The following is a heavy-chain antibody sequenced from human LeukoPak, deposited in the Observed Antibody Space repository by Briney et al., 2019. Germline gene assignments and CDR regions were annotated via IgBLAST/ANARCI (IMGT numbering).Heavy chain of an antibody. D-gene: IGHD1-26*01. J-gene: IGHJ4*02. Sequence: ASVKVSCKASGYTFTSYYMHWVRQAPGQGLEWMGIINPSGGSTSYAQKFQGRVTISVDTSKNQFSLKLSSVTAADTAVYYCARHDRFIGGHFDYWGQGTLVTVSS. CDR3: ARHDRFIGGHFDY. CDR1: GYTFTSYY. V-gene: IGHV1-46*01. CDR2: INPSGGST.